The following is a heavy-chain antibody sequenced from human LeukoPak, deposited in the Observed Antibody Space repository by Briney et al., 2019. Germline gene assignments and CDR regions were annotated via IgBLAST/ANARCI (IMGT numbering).Heavy chain of an antibody. Sequence: GGSLRLSCAASGFTFSSYSMNWVRQAPGKGLEWVSSISSSSSYIYYADSVKGRFTISRDNAKNSLYLQMNSLRAEDTAVYYCARGIVRYFDWSPEYFDYWGQGTLVTVSS. J-gene: IGHJ4*02. CDR3: ARGIVRYFDWSPEYFDY. V-gene: IGHV3-21*01. D-gene: IGHD3-9*01. CDR2: ISSSSSYI. CDR1: GFTFSSYS.